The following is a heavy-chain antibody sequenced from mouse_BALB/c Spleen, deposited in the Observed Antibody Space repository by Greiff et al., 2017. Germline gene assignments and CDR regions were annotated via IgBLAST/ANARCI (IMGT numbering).Heavy chain of an antibody. CDR2: IDPANGNT. V-gene: IGHV14-3*02. CDR1: GFNIKDTY. Sequence: VHVKQSGAELVKPGASVKLSCTASGFNIKDTYMHWVKQRPEQGLEWIGRIDPANGNTKYDPKFQGKATITADTSSNTAYLQLSSLTSEDTAVYYCASPAYYGNHYYAMDYWGQGTSVTVSA. D-gene: IGHD2-10*01. J-gene: IGHJ4*01. CDR3: ASPAYYGNHYYAMDY.